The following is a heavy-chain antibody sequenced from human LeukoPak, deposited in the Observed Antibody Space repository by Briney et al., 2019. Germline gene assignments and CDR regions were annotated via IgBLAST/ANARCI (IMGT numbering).Heavy chain of an antibody. CDR3: ARGVDL. V-gene: IGHV4-34*01. J-gene: IGHJ2*01. Sequence: SETLSLTCGVSSGSLSGYYWRWIRQPPGGGLEWLGEITHSGSPNYNPSLKSRVTISGDASKKQFSLNLKSVTAADTGVYYCARGVDLWGRGTPVTVSS. CDR2: ITHSGSP. CDR1: SGSLSGYY.